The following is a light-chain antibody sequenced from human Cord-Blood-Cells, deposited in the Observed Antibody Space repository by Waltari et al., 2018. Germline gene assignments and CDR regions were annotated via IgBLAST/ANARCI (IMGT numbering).Light chain of an antibody. J-gene: IGKJ2*01. V-gene: IGKV4-1*01. CDR2: WPS. CDR1: QSVLYSSNNKNY. Sequence: DIVMTQSPDSLVVSLGVRAPSKCKPTQSVLYSSNNKNYLARYKQKPGQPPKLLIYWPSTRESVVPDRFSGSGCGTDSTLTISSLQAEDVAVYYCQQYYSTPYTFGQGTKLEIK. CDR3: QQYYSTPYT.